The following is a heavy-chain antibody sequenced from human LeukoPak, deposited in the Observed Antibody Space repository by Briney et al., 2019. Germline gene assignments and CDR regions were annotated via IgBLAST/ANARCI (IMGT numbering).Heavy chain of an antibody. Sequence: SVKVSCKASGGTFSSYAISWVRQAPGQRLEWMGGIIPIFGTANYAQKFQGRVTITTDESTSTAYMELSSLRSEDTAVYYCARRGIAVAGSYFDYWGQGTLVTVSS. CDR3: ARRGIAVAGSYFDY. V-gene: IGHV1-69*05. D-gene: IGHD6-19*01. J-gene: IGHJ4*02. CDR1: GGTFSSYA. CDR2: IIPIFGTA.